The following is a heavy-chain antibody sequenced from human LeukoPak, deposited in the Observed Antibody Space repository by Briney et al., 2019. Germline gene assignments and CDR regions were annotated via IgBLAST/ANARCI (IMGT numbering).Heavy chain of an antibody. CDR1: GYTLTELS. V-gene: IGHV1-24*01. J-gene: IGHJ5*02. Sequence: ASVKVSYKVSGYTLTELSMHWVRQAPGKGLEWMGGFDPVDGETIYAQKFQGRVTITADKSTSTAYMELSSLRSEDTAVYYCARAPRNYCSSTSCTPRSGGAFDPWGQGTLVTVSS. CDR2: FDPVDGET. D-gene: IGHD2-2*01. CDR3: ARAPRNYCSSTSCTPRSGGAFDP.